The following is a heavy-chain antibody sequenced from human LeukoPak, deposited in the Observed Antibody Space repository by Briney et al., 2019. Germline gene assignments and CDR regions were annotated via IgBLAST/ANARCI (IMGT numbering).Heavy chain of an antibody. V-gene: IGHV1-2*02. J-gene: IGHJ5*02. CDR1: GYAFTGYY. CDR3: ARVARHCSSTSCYRFDP. CDR2: INPNSGGT. D-gene: IGHD2-2*01. Sequence: ASVKVSCKASGYAFTGYYMHWVRQAPGQGLEWMGWINPNSGGTNYAQKFQGRVTMTRDTSISTAYMELSRLRSDDTAVYYCARVARHCSSTSCYRFDPWGQGTLVTVSS.